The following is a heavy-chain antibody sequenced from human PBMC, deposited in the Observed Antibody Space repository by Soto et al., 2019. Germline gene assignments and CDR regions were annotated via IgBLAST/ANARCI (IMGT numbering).Heavy chain of an antibody. CDR2: YGGSGGST. J-gene: IGHJ6*03. Sequence: DVQLLESGGGSVQRGGSLRLSCAASGFTFSTYGMTWVRQAPGKGLEWVSYGGSGGSTYYADSVKGRFTTSRDNSKNTLYLQTKSLGAEDTAVYYCVKFRGRAYHYYYMDVWGNGTTVTVSS. CDR3: VKFRGRAYHYYYMDV. CDR1: GFTFSTYG. V-gene: IGHV3-23*01. D-gene: IGHD3-16*01.